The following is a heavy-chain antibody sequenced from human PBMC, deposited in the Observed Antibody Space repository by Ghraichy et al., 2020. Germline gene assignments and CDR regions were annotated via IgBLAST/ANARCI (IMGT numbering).Heavy chain of an antibody. D-gene: IGHD3-3*01. Sequence: ESLNISCAVYGGSFSGYYWSWIRQPPGKGLEWIGEINHSGSANYNPSLKSRVTISVDTSKNQFSLKLSSVTAADTAVYFCAKEGRITLFGVVAQVNYMDVWGKGTTVTVSS. V-gene: IGHV4-34*01. CDR3: AKEGRITLFGVVAQVNYMDV. J-gene: IGHJ6*03. CDR1: GGSFSGYY. CDR2: INHSGSA.